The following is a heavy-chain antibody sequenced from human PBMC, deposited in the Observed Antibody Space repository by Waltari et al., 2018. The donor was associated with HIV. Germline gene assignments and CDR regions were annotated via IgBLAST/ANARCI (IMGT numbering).Heavy chain of an antibody. CDR1: GASVPIGEHY. CDR2: IYYTGST. D-gene: IGHD2-15*01. J-gene: IGHJ4*02. Sequence: QVQLQESGPRLVKPSQTLSVTCTVSGASVPIGEHYWTWIRQAPGGGLEWIGYIYYTGSTYYSPSLKSRLSMSLDKSKNQFSLRLTSVTAADTAIYYCAREVYCSGASCSTHYFFDFWGQGILVPVSS. V-gene: IGHV4-30-4*08. CDR3: AREVYCSGASCSTHYFFDF.